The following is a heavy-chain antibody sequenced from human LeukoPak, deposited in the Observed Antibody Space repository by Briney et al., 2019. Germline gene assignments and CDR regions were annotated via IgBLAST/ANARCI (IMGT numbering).Heavy chain of an antibody. CDR1: GFTFSSYA. Sequence: PGGSLRPSCAASGFTFSSYAMSWVRQAPGKGLEWVSAISGSGGSTYYADSVKGRFTISRDNSKNTLYLQMNSLRAEDTAVYYCAKHGRCSGGSCYSGWFDPWGQGTLVTVSS. CDR2: ISGSGGST. CDR3: AKHGRCSGGSCYSGWFDP. J-gene: IGHJ5*02. V-gene: IGHV3-23*01. D-gene: IGHD2-15*01.